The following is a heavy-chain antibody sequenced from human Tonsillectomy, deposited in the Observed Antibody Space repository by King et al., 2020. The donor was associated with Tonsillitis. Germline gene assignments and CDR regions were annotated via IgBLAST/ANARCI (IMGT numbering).Heavy chain of an antibody. CDR1: GFTFSIYS. V-gene: IGHV3-48*04. CDR3: TRGDWNSSYAFDI. J-gene: IGHJ3*02. Sequence: VQLVESGGGLVQPGGSLRLSCAASGFTFSIYSMNWVRQAPGKGLEWVSYISSSSSTIYYADSVKGRFTISRDNAKNSLFLQMNSLRAEDSAVYYCTRGDWNSSYAFDIWGHGTMVTVSS. CDR2: ISSSSSTI. D-gene: IGHD1-7*01.